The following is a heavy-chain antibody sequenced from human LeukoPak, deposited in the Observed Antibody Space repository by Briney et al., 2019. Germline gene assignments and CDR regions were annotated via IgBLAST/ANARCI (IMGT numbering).Heavy chain of an antibody. CDR3: ARDSDWAFDY. Sequence: GGSLRLSCAASGFTFNTYSMNWVRQAPGKGLEWLSYVKSGNYDIQYADSVTGRFTVSRDSATNSLYLQMNDLKAEDTAVYYCARDSDWAFDYWGQESLVTVSS. D-gene: IGHD3-9*01. V-gene: IGHV3-48*01. CDR2: VKSGNYDI. J-gene: IGHJ4*02. CDR1: GFTFNTYS.